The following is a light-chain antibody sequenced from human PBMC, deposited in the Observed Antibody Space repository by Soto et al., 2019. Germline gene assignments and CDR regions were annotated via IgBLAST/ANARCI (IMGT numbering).Light chain of an antibody. CDR1: QSITTY. CDR2: AAS. V-gene: IGKV1-39*01. J-gene: IGKJ4*01. Sequence: DIQMTQSPSSLSASVGDRVTITCRASQSITTYLNWYQQKPGKAPKVLIYAASNLQSGVPSRFSGSGSGTDFTLTISSLQPEDFATFYCQQSYSLPLTFGGGTKVDIK. CDR3: QQSYSLPLT.